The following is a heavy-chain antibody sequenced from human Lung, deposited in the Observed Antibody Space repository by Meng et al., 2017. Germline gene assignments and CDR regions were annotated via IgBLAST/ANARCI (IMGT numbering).Heavy chain of an antibody. CDR2: INHSGST. J-gene: IGHJ4*02. CDR1: GGSFRDYY. D-gene: IGHD4-11*01. CDR3: ARGPTTMAHDFDY. V-gene: IGHV4-34*01. Sequence: QREQWCAGLFKTASTLSLNCVVIGGSFRDYYWSWIRQPPGKGLEWIGEINHSGSTNYTPSLASRATISVDTSQNNLSLKLSSVTAADSAVYYCARGPTTMAHDFDYWGQGTLVTVSS.